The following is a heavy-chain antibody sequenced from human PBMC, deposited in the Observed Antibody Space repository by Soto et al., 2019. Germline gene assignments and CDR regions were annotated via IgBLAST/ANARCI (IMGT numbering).Heavy chain of an antibody. Sequence: EVQLVESGGGLVQPGGSLRLSCVASEFAFSRYWMHWVRQPPGKGLEWVSRINTDGSSTDYADSVKGRFTISRDNAKNTLYLQVNSLRAEDTARYYCASRGSEYTYGYLFWGQGTLVTVSS. J-gene: IGHJ4*02. CDR2: INTDGSST. CDR1: EFAFSRYW. D-gene: IGHD5-18*01. CDR3: ASRGSEYTYGYLF. V-gene: IGHV3-74*01.